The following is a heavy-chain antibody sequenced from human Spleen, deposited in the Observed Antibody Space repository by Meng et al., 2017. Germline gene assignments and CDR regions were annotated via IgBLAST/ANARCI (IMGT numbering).Heavy chain of an antibody. V-gene: IGHV3-11*04. Sequence: GGSLRLSCAASGFTFSDYYMSWIRQAPGKGLEWVSYISSSGSTIYYADSVKGRFTISRDNSKNTVYLQMNSLRAEDTAVYYCARVRYYYDSSGYMGDFDYWGQGTLVTVSS. J-gene: IGHJ4*02. D-gene: IGHD3-22*01. CDR3: ARVRYYYDSSGYMGDFDY. CDR1: GFTFSDYY. CDR2: ISSSGSTI.